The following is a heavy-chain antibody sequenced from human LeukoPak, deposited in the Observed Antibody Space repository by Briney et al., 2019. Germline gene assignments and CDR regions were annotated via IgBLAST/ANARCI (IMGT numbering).Heavy chain of an antibody. CDR3: ARDRSSSWYL. CDR2: ISSSSSYI. D-gene: IGHD6-13*01. Sequence: GGSLRLSCAASGFTFSRNGMTWVRQAPGKGLEWVSSISSSSSYIYYADSVKGRFTISRDNAKNSLYLQMNSLRAEDTAVYYCARDRSSSWYLWGQGTLVTVSS. V-gene: IGHV3-21*01. CDR1: GFTFSRNG. J-gene: IGHJ5*02.